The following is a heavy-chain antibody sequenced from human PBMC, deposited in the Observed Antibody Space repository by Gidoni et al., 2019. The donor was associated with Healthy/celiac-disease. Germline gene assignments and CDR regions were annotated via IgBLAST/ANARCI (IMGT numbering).Heavy chain of an antibody. Sequence: QVQLQESGPGLVKPSGTLSLTCAVSGGSISSSNWWSWVRQPPGKGLEWIGEIYHSGSTNYNPSLKSRVTISVDKSKNQFSLKLSSVTAADTAVYYCASLVVVVAATMGGWFDPWGQGTLVTVSS. CDR1: GGSISSSNW. CDR2: IYHSGST. J-gene: IGHJ5*02. CDR3: ASLVVVVAATMGGWFDP. V-gene: IGHV4-4*02. D-gene: IGHD2-15*01.